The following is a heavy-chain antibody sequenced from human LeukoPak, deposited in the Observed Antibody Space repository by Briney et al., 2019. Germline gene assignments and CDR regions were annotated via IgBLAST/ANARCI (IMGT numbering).Heavy chain of an antibody. D-gene: IGHD5-12*01. CDR2: INSDGSST. J-gene: IGHJ4*02. Sequence: GESLKISCAASGFTFSTYWMHWVRQAPGKGLEWVSRINSDGSSTSYADSIKGRFTISRDNAKDTLYLQMNSLRAEDTAIYYCARVPTTTLFDYWGQGTLVTVSS. V-gene: IGHV3-74*01. CDR1: GFTFSTYW. CDR3: ARVPTTTLFDY.